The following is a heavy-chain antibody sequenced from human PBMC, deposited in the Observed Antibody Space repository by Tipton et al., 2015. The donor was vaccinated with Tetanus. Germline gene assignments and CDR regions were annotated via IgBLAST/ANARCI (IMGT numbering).Heavy chain of an antibody. D-gene: IGHD6-6*01. Sequence: SLRLSCAASGFTFSDHYMDWVRQAPGKGLEWVGRTRNKANSYTTEYAASVKGRFTISRDDSKNSLYLQMNSLKTEDTAVYYCATSKYSSSSGDYFDYWGQGTLVTVSS. V-gene: IGHV3-72*01. CDR1: GFTFSDHY. CDR3: ATSKYSSSSGDYFDY. CDR2: TRNKANSYTT. J-gene: IGHJ4*02.